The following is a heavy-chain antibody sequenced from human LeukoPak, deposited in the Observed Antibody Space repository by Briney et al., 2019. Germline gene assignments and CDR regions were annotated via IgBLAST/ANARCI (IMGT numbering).Heavy chain of an antibody. CDR2: INPNSGGT. CDR3: ARDRGWIQLWFSPDY. Sequence: ASVKVSCKASGYTFTGYYMHWVRQAPGQGLEWMGWINPNSGGTNYAQKFQGRVTMTRDTSISTAYMELSRLRSDDTAVYYCARDRGWIQLWFSPDYWGQGTLVTVS. D-gene: IGHD5-18*01. J-gene: IGHJ4*02. V-gene: IGHV1-2*02. CDR1: GYTFTGYY.